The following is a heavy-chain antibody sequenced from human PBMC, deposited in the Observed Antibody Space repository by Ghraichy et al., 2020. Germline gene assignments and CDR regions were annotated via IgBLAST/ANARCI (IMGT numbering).Heavy chain of an antibody. CDR2: ISSNGGST. J-gene: IGHJ6*02. CDR1: GFTFSSYA. D-gene: IGHD6-19*01. V-gene: IGHV3-64D*06. Sequence: GGSLRLSCSASGFTFSSYAMHWVRQAPGKGLEYVSAISSNGGSTYYADSVKGRFTISRDNSKNTLYLQMSSLRAEDTAVYYWVKDTGYSSGWYLGTNYYYYGMDVWGQGTTVTVSS. CDR3: VKDTGYSSGWYLGTNYYYYGMDV.